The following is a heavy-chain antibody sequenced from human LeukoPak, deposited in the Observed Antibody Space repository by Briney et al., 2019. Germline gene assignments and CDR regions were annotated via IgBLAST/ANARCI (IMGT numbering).Heavy chain of an antibody. CDR3: ARVPRTTVTTRFDY. V-gene: IGHV4-39*07. Sequence: PPETLSLTCTVSGGSISSSSYYWGWIRQPPGKGLEWIGSIYYSGSTYYNPSLKSRVTISVDTSKNQFSLKLSSVTAADTAVYYCARVPRTTVTTRFDYWGQGTLVTVSS. CDR2: IYYSGST. CDR1: GGSISSSSYY. J-gene: IGHJ4*02. D-gene: IGHD4-17*01.